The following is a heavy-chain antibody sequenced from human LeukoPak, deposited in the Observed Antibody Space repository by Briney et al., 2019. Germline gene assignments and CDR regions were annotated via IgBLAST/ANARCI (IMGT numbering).Heavy chain of an antibody. CDR2: VYYSGST. CDR1: GDFINAYY. J-gene: IGHJ4*02. D-gene: IGHD3-22*01. Sequence: SETLSLTCTVSGDFINAYYWSWIRQPPGKGLEWIGYVYYSGSTEYNPSLKSRVTISVDTSKNQFSLRLNSVTAADTAVYYCARPPHYYDTSGYSVWGQGTLVTVSS. V-gene: IGHV4-59*01. CDR3: ARPPHYYDTSGYSV.